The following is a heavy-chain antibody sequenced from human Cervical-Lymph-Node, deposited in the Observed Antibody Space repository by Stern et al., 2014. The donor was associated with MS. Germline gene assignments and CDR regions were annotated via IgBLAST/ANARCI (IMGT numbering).Heavy chain of an antibody. Sequence: VQLVQSGGGVVQPGRSLRLSCAASGFTFSSYGMHWVRQAPGTGLEWVAGIWHAGSNKYYADSVKGRFTISRDNSKNTLYLQMNSLRAEDTAVYYCTRDYYYYDSSGPSYYFDYWGQGTLVTVSS. CDR1: GFTFSSYG. V-gene: IGHV3-33*01. D-gene: IGHD3-22*01. CDR2: IWHAGSNK. CDR3: TRDYYYYDSSGPSYYFDY. J-gene: IGHJ4*02.